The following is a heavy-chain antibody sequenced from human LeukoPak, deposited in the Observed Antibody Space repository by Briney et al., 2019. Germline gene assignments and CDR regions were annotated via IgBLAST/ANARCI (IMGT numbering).Heavy chain of an antibody. CDR3: AYGGAAADCYFDY. Sequence: RSQTLSLTCAISGDSVSSNTAAWNWIRQSPSRGLEWLGRTYYRSKWYNDYAVSVKSRITINPDTSKNQFSLQLTSVTPEDTAVYYCAYGGAAADCYFDYWGQGTLVTVSS. D-gene: IGHD6-13*01. CDR2: TYYRSKWYN. J-gene: IGHJ4*02. CDR1: GDSVSSNTAA. V-gene: IGHV6-1*01.